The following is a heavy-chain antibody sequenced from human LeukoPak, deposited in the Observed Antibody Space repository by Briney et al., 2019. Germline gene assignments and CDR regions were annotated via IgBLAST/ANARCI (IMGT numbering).Heavy chain of an antibody. CDR3: ARGRWLQFRVSYFDY. CDR2: ISYDGSNK. V-gene: IGHV3-30*04. J-gene: IGHJ4*02. CDR1: GFTFSSYA. D-gene: IGHD5-24*01. Sequence: GRSLRLSCAASGFTFSSYAMHWVRQAPGKGLEWVAVISYDGSNKYYADSVKGRFSIPRDSSKNTLYLQMNSLRPEDTAVYYCARGRWLQFRVSYFDYWGQGTLVTVSS.